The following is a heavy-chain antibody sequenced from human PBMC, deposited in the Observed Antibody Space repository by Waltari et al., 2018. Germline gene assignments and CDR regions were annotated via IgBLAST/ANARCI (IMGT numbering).Heavy chain of an antibody. V-gene: IGHV4-4*07. D-gene: IGHD2-2*02. J-gene: IGHJ6*03. CDR2: IYTSGST. CDR1: GGSISSYY. Sequence: QVQLQESGPGLVKPSETLSLTCTVSGGSISSYYWSWIRQPAGTGLEWIGRIYTSGSTNYNPSLKSRVTMSVDTSKNQFSLKLSSVTAADTAVYYCARGGYCSSTSCYNYYYYMDVWGKGTTVTISS. CDR3: ARGGYCSSTSCYNYYYYMDV.